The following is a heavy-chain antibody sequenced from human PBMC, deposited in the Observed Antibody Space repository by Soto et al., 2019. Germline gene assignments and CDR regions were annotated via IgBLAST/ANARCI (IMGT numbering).Heavy chain of an antibody. CDR1: GYTFTGYY. CDR3: ARFKRTDYDILTGYSDY. V-gene: IGHV1-2*02. J-gene: IGHJ4*02. D-gene: IGHD3-9*01. Sequence: GASVKVSCKASGYTFTGYYMHWVRQAPGQGLEWMGWINPNSGGTNYAQKFQGRVTMTRDTSISTAYMELSRLRSDDTAVYYCARFKRTDYDILTGYSDYWGQGTLVTVSS. CDR2: INPNSGGT.